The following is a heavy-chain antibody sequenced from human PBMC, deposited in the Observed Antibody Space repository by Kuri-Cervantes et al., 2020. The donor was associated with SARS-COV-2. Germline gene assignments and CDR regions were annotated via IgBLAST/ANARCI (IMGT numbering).Heavy chain of an antibody. J-gene: IGHJ4*02. Sequence: SETLSLTCSVSGGSISSGAYSWTWIRQPPGKGLEWIGYMYHSGRSYYNPSLKSRVTISVDRSKNQFSLNLSSVTAADTAVYYCARSGDYGGYYFDYWGQGTLVTVSS. CDR3: ARSGDYGGYYFDY. CDR2: MYHSGRS. V-gene: IGHV4-30-2*01. D-gene: IGHD4-23*01. CDR1: GGSISSGAYS.